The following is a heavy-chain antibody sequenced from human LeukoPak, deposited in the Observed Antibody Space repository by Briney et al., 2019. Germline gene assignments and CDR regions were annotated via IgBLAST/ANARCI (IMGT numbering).Heavy chain of an antibody. CDR2: IRSKANSYAT. CDR1: GFTFSGSA. CDR3: TRHLGTYYYDSSGYYLDY. V-gene: IGHV3-73*01. D-gene: IGHD3-22*01. J-gene: IGHJ4*02. Sequence: GGSLRLSCAASGFTFSGSAMHWVRQASGKGLEWVGRIRSKANSYATAYAASVKGRFTITRDDSKNTAYLQMNSLKTEDTAVYYCTRHLGTYYYDSSGYYLDYWGQGTLVTVSS.